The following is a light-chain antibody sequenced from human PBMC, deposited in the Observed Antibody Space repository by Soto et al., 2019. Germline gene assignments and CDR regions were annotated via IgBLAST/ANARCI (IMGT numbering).Light chain of an antibody. V-gene: IGKV3-11*01. Sequence: ETVLTQSPATLSLSPGERATLSCRASQSVKTYLAWYQQKPGQVPRLLIYDASNRATGIPARFSGSGSGTDFTLTISILAPEDVAVYYCQSRSSWPPVLTFGGGTKVEIK. J-gene: IGKJ4*01. CDR2: DAS. CDR3: QSRSSWPPVLT. CDR1: QSVKTY.